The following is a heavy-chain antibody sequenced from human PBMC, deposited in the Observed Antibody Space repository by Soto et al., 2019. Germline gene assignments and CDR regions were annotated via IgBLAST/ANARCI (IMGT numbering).Heavy chain of an antibody. CDR1: GFTVSTYG. Sequence: VQLVESGGGVVQPGRSLRLSCAVSGFTVSTYGMHWVRQAPGKGLEWVAVISHDGGTKYYADSVKGRFTISRDNSRNTLFLEMNSLRGDDMAVYYCTGEVASGYWGQGTLVTVSS. V-gene: IGHV3-30*03. CDR2: ISHDGGTK. D-gene: IGHD2-8*02. J-gene: IGHJ4*02. CDR3: TGEVASGY.